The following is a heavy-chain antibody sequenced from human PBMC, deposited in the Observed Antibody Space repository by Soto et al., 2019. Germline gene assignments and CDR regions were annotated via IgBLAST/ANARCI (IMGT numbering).Heavy chain of an antibody. Sequence: GESLEISCKGSGYSFTSYWIGWVRQMPGKGLEWMGIIYPGDSDTRYSPSFQGQVTISADKSISTAYLQWSSLKASDTAMYYCASSTIFGVVTHYYYCGLDVWGQGTTVTVSS. J-gene: IGHJ6*02. D-gene: IGHD3-3*01. V-gene: IGHV5-51*01. CDR1: GYSFTSYW. CDR2: IYPGDSDT. CDR3: ASSTIFGVVTHYYYCGLDV.